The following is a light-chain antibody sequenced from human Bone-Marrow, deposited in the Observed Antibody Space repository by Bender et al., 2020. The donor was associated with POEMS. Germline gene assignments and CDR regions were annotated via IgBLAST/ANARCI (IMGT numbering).Light chain of an antibody. CDR1: NIGSKS. J-gene: IGLJ3*02. V-gene: IGLV3-21*02. CDR2: NDS. CDR3: QVWDPSSHHWV. Sequence: SYVLSQPPSVSVAPGQTAIFTCGGDNIGSKSVHWYRQRPGQAPVLVVYNDSDRPSGIPERYSGSKPGNTATLTISRVEAGDEADYYCQVWDPSSHHWVFGGGTQLTVL.